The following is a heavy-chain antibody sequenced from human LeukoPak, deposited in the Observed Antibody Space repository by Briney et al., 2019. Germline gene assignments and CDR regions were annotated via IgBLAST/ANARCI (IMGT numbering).Heavy chain of an antibody. CDR1: GFTFSNAW. CDR3: TTDDVVVPAGLREAFDI. Sequence: GGSLRLSCAASGFTFSNAWMSWVRQAPGKGLEWAGRIKSKIGGGTTEYAAPVKGRFTMSKATSKNTLYLQMNILKTEDTAVYYCTTDDVVVPAGLREAFDIWGQGTMVTVSS. D-gene: IGHD2-2*01. V-gene: IGHV3-15*01. CDR2: IKSKIGGGTT. J-gene: IGHJ3*02.